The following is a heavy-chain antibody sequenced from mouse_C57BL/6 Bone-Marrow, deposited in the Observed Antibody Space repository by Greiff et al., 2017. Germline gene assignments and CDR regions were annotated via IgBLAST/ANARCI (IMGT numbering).Heavy chain of an antibody. CDR2: INYDGSST. V-gene: IGHV5-16*01. Sequence: DVKLVESEGGLVQPGSSMKLSCTASGFTFSDYYMAWVRQVPEKGLEWVANINYDGSSTYYLDSLKSRFIISRDNAKNILYLQMSSLKSEDTATYYCARGYDDYFDYWGQGTTLTVSS. CDR3: ARGYDDYFDY. J-gene: IGHJ2*01. D-gene: IGHD2-12*01. CDR1: GFTFSDYY.